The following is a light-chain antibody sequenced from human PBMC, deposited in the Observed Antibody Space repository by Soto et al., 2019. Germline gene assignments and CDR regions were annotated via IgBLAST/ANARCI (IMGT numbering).Light chain of an antibody. CDR2: EVS. CDR1: SSDVGGYNY. CDR3: SSYTSSITYV. Sequence: QSVLTQPASVSGSLGQSITISCTGTSSDVGGYNYVSWHQLHPGKAPKLMVYEVSNRPSGVSNRFSGSKSGNTASLTISGLQAEDEADYYCSSYTSSITYVFGTGTKVTVL. J-gene: IGLJ1*01. V-gene: IGLV2-14*01.